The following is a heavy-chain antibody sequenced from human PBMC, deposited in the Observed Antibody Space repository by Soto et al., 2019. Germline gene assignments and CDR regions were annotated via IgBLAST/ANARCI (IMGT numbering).Heavy chain of an antibody. J-gene: IGHJ4*02. V-gene: IGHV3-23*01. Sequence: PGGSLRLSCESSRFTFSPHFMSWGRHSPGTGLEXVSSISASRDTTHYADSVKGRFTISRDNSKNTPYLQMNRLRAEDTAVYYCAKCYPFDHWGQGTLVTVSS. CDR3: AKCYPFDH. CDR2: ISASRDTT. D-gene: IGHD5-18*01. CDR1: RFTFSPHF.